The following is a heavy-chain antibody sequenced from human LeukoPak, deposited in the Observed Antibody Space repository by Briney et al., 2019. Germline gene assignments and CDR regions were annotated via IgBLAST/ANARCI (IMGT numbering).Heavy chain of an antibody. CDR1: GFPFSDHY. Sequence: PGGSQTLLCAASGFPFSDHYVDWVRQAPGKGLEWVGRTRNKANSYTTEYAASVKGRFTISRDDSNNSLYLQMNSLKTEDTAVYYCARFDSSGNGSDYWAEKTLVTVSS. J-gene: IGHJ4*02. V-gene: IGHV3-72*01. CDR3: ARFDSSGNGSDY. D-gene: IGHD3-22*01. CDR2: TRNKANSYTT.